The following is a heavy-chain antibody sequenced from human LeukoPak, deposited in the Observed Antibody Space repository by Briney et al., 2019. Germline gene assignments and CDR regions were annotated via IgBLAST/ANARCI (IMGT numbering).Heavy chain of an antibody. CDR3: ARGLGDYADYYYYMDV. Sequence: PGGSLRLSCAASGFTFSSYWMRWVRQAPGKGLEWVANIKQDGSEKYYVDSVKGRFTISRDNAKNSLYLQMNSLRAEDTAVYYCARGLGDYADYYYYMDVWGKGTTVTVSS. CDR2: IKQDGSEK. J-gene: IGHJ6*03. D-gene: IGHD4-17*01. CDR1: GFTFSSYW. V-gene: IGHV3-7*01.